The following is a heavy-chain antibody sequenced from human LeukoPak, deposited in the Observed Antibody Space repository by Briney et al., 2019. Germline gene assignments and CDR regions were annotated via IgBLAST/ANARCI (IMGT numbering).Heavy chain of an antibody. CDR2: IYYTGSR. D-gene: IGHD1-14*01. CDR3: ARGGARTNNQPFDY. Sequence: KPSETLSLTCVVSGASISSSDWWSWVRQSPGKGLEWIGEIYYTGSRNYNPSLKSRVAMSVDTSKNQFSLELTSVTAADTAEYYCARGGARTNNQPFDYWGQGTLVTVSS. J-gene: IGHJ4*02. V-gene: IGHV4-4*02. CDR1: GASISSSDW.